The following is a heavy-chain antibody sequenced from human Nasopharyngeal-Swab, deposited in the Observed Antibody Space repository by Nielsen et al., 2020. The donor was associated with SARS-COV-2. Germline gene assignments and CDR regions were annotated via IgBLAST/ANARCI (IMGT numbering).Heavy chain of an antibody. V-gene: IGHV3-33*01. D-gene: IGHD5-12*01. Sequence: VRQAPGKGLEWVAVIWYDGSNKYYADSVKGRFTISRDNSKNTLYLQMNSLRAEDTTVYYCARDGSRRGYSGYDPRAGAFDIWGQGTMVTVSS. J-gene: IGHJ3*02. CDR3: ARDGSRRGYSGYDPRAGAFDI. CDR2: IWYDGSNK.